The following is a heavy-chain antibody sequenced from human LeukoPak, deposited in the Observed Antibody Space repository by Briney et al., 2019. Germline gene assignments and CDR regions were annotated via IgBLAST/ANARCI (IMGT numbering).Heavy chain of an antibody. CDR3: ARGGGPEYFQH. CDR2: IYYSGST. Sequence: SETLSLTYTVSGGSISSYYWSWIRQPPGKGLEWIGYIYYSGSTNYNPSLKSRVTISVDTSKNQFSLKLSSVTAADTAVYYCARGGGPEYFQHWGQGTLVTVSS. J-gene: IGHJ1*01. D-gene: IGHD2-15*01. V-gene: IGHV4-59*01. CDR1: GGSISSYY.